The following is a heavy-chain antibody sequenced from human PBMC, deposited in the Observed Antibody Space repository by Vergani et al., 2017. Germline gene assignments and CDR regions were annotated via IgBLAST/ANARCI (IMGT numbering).Heavy chain of an antibody. J-gene: IGHJ5*02. D-gene: IGHD5-12*01. V-gene: IGHV3-33*01. CDR1: GFTFNQYG. CDR2: TWYDGNNK. Sequence: QVQLVESGGGVVQPGRSLRLSCAASGFTFNQYGMHWVRQAPGKGLEWVAVTWYDGNNKQYADSVKGRFTISRDNSKSTMYLQMNSLRDEDTGVYYCAGGVRLLYDRFDHWGQGTLVTVSS. CDR3: AGGVRLLYDRFDH.